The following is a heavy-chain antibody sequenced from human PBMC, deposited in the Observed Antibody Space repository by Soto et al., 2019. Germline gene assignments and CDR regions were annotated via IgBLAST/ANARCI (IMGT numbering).Heavy chain of an antibody. Sequence: SESLSLTCTVSGGSISSGDYYWSWIRQPPEKGLEWIGHIYYSGSTYYNPSLKSRVTISVDTSKNQFSLNLSSVTAADTAVYYCAKNPKMVAYYFDYWGQGTLVTVSS. V-gene: IGHV4-30-4*01. J-gene: IGHJ4*02. CDR2: IYYSGST. CDR3: AKNPKMVAYYFDY. D-gene: IGHD2-8*01. CDR1: GGSISSGDYY.